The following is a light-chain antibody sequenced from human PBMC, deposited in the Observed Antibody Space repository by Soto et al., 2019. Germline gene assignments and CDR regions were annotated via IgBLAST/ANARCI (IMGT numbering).Light chain of an antibody. Sequence: QSALTQPASVSGSPGQSVTISCTGTSSDVGAYNYVSWYQQHPGKVPKLMISGVSNRPSGVSDRFSGSKSGNTASLTISGLQAEDEADYYCSSYTTISTDVFGTGTKLTVL. CDR1: SSDVGAYNY. CDR3: SSYTTISTDV. V-gene: IGLV2-14*01. CDR2: GVS. J-gene: IGLJ1*01.